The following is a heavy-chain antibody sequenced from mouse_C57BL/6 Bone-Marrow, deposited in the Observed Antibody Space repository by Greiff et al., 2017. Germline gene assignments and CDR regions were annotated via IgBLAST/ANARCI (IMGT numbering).Heavy chain of an antibody. V-gene: IGHV1-55*01. J-gene: IGHJ1*03. CDR2: IYPGSGST. D-gene: IGHD2-2*01. CDR1: GYTFTSYW. Sequence: QVQLQQPGAELVKPGASVKLSCKASGYTFTSYWITWVKQRPGQGLEWIGDIYPGSGSTNYNEKFKGTATLTVATSSSTAYMQLSSLTYEDSAVYYGSYYGYPYWYFDVWGTGTTVTVSS. CDR3: SYYGYPYWYFDV.